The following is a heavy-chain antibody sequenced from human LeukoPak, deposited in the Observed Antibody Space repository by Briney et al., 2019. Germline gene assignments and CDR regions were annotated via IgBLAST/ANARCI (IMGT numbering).Heavy chain of an antibody. CDR2: IGHDGADK. Sequence: GGSLRLSCAASGFTFSHYALHWVRQAPGKGLEWVALIGHDGADKYYADSVKGRFLISRDNSKNMLFLQMNSLRAEDTAVYYCAKLGAGGYNLAYWGQGTLVTVSS. CDR3: AKLGAGGYNLAY. D-gene: IGHD5-24*01. V-gene: IGHV3-30*04. CDR1: GFTFSHYA. J-gene: IGHJ4*02.